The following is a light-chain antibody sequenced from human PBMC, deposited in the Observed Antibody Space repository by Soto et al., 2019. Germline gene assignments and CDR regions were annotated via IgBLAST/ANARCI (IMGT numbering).Light chain of an antibody. CDR1: SSDVGGYHY. CDR3: SSYAGSNHLV. CDR2: EVS. Sequence: QSALTQPPSASGSPGPSVTVSCTGTSSDVGGYHYVSWYQQHPGKAPKLMIYEVSKRPSGVPDRFSGSKSGNTASLTVSGLQAEDEADYYCSSYAGSNHLVFGGGTKLTVL. J-gene: IGLJ3*02. V-gene: IGLV2-8*01.